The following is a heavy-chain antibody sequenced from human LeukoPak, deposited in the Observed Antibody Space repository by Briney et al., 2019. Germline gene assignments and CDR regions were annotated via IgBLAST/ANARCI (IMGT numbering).Heavy chain of an antibody. CDR3: AKSGGYGLIDK. Sequence: SETLSLTCSVSGASLSTSPYYWGWIRQPPGKGLEWIGNIYYTGSTYYSVSLNSRVTTSIDTSKNLFSLRLNSMTAADTAVYYFAKSGGYGLIDKWGQGTLVTVSS. D-gene: IGHD1-26*01. J-gene: IGHJ4*02. CDR1: GASLSTSPYY. V-gene: IGHV4-39*01. CDR2: IYYTGST.